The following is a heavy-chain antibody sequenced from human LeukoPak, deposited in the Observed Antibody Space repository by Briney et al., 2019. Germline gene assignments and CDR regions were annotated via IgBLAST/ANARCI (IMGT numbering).Heavy chain of an antibody. D-gene: IGHD5-18*01. CDR2: INSDGSFT. CDR1: GFTFSSYW. Sequence: GGSLRLSRAASGFTFSSYWMQWVRQAPGKGLVWVSRINSDGSFTNYADSVKGRFTISRDNAKNTLYLQMNSLRAEDTAVYYCARDRPDRGYSYGRDFDYWGQGTLVTVSS. J-gene: IGHJ4*02. CDR3: ARDRPDRGYSYGRDFDY. V-gene: IGHV3-74*01.